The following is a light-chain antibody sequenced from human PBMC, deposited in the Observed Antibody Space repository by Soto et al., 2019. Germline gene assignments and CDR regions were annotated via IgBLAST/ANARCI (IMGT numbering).Light chain of an antibody. CDR1: SSDVGSYNY. V-gene: IGLV2-8*01. CDR3: SSYAGSNNYV. J-gene: IGLJ1*01. CDR2: EVT. Sequence: QSALTQPPSASGSPGQSVTISCTGTSSDVGSYNYVSWYQQHPGKAPKLMIYEVTKRPSGVPDRFSGSKSGNTASLTVSGLQAEDEAEYYCSSYAGSNNYVFGTGTKVTVL.